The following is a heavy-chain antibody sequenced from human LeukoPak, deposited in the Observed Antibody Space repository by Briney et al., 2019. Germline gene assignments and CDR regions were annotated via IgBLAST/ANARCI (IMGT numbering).Heavy chain of an antibody. J-gene: IGHJ3*02. CDR2: ISYDESNK. D-gene: IGHD3-10*01. CDR3: AKDSYGSGSYGAFDI. Sequence: QPGRSLRLSCAASGFTFSSYGMHWVRQAPGKGLEGVAGISYDESNKNYADSVKGRFTISRDNSKNTLYLQMNSLRAEDTAVYYCAKDSYGSGSYGAFDIWGQGTMVTVSS. V-gene: IGHV3-30*18. CDR1: GFTFSSYG.